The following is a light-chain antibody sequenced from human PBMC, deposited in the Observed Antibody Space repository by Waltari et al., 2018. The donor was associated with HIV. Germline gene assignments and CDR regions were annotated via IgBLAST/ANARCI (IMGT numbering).Light chain of an antibody. CDR1: SPAVGAYDP. Sequence: QSALTQPRSLSGSPGQSLTISCPGTSPAVGAYDPLSWYLQHPGKVPKLIIYEVIKRPSGVPDRFSGSKSGNTASLTISGLQTEDEADYFCCSYAGTYTYVLFGGGTKLTVL. J-gene: IGLJ3*02. CDR2: EVI. CDR3: CSYAGTYTYVL. V-gene: IGLV2-11*02.